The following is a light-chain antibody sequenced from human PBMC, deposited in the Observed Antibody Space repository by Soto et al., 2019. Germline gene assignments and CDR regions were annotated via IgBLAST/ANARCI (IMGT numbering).Light chain of an antibody. CDR3: QQYVRSPLT. CDR2: GAS. CDR1: QSVSSSY. Sequence: EIVLTQSPGTLSLSPGERATLSCRASQSVSSSYLAWYQQKPGQAPRLLIYGASSRATGIPDRFSGSGSGTDITLTISRLEPEAFAVSYCQQYVRSPLTFGVGTKVEIK. V-gene: IGKV3-20*01. J-gene: IGKJ4*01.